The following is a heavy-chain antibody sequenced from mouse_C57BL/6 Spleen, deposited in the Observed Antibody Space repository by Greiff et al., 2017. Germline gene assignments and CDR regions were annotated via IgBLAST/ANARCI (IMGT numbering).Heavy chain of an antibody. V-gene: IGHV2-5*01. CDR1: GFSLTSYG. J-gene: IGHJ4*01. D-gene: IGHD2-10*01. CDR2: IWRGGST. CDR3: AKRSYYGNPYYAMDY. Sequence: VKVVESGPGLVQPSQSLSITCTVSGFSLTSYGVHWVRQSPGKGLEWLGVIWRGGSTDYNAAFMSRLSITKDNSKSQVFFKMNSLQADDTAIYYGAKRSYYGNPYYAMDYWGQGTSVTVSS.